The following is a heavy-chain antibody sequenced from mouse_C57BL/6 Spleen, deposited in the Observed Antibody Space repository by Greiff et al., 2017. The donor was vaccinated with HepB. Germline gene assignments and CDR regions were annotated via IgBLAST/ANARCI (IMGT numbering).Heavy chain of an antibody. CDR1: GYAFSSSW. J-gene: IGHJ1*03. CDR2: IYPGDGDT. D-gene: IGHD1-1*01. Sequence: VQLQQSGPELVKPGASVKISCKASGYAFSSSWMNWVKQRPGKGLEWIGRIYPGDGDTNYNGKFKGKATLTADKSSSTAYMQLSSLTSEDSAVYFWARSTTVVARYFDVWGTGTTVTGSS. V-gene: IGHV1-82*01. CDR3: ARSTTVVARYFDV.